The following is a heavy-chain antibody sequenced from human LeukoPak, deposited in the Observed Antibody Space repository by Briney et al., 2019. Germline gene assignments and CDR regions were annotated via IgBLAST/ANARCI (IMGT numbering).Heavy chain of an antibody. CDR2: INYSGST. CDR1: GGSISSYN. J-gene: IGHJ4*02. V-gene: IGHV4-59*01. CDR3: VRDCSGGSCYYN. Sequence: PSETLSLTCTVSGGSISSYNWGWIRQSPGKGLEWIGNINYSGSTKYNPSLKSRVTISVDTSKNQFSLKLSSVTAADTAVYYCVRDCSGGSCYYNWGQGTLVTVSS. D-gene: IGHD2-15*01.